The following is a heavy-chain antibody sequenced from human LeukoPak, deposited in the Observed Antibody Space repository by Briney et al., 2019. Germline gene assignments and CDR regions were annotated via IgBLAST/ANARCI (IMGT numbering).Heavy chain of an antibody. V-gene: IGHV3-21*01. CDR3: ARSSLEWFGELKGAFDI. J-gene: IGHJ3*02. D-gene: IGHD3-10*01. Sequence: PGGSLRLSCAASGFTFSSYSMNWVRQAPGKGLEWVSSISSSSSYIYYADSVKGRFTISRDNAKNSLYLQMNSLRAEDTAVYYCARSSLEWFGELKGAFDIWGQGTMVTVSS. CDR2: ISSSSSYI. CDR1: GFTFSSYS.